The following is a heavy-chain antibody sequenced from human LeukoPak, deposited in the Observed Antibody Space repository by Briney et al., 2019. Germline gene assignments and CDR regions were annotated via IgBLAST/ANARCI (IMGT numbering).Heavy chain of an antibody. D-gene: IGHD3-10*01. V-gene: IGHV4-34*01. J-gene: IGHJ4*02. CDR2: INHSGST. CDR1: RGSFSGYY. Sequence: SETLSLSCAVYRGSFSGYYWSWIRQPPGKGLEWIGEINHSGSTNYNPSLKSRVTISVDTSKNQFSLKLSSVTAADTAVYYCATGPPPITMVRGVIINFDYWGQGTLVTVSS. CDR3: ATGPPPITMVRGVIINFDY.